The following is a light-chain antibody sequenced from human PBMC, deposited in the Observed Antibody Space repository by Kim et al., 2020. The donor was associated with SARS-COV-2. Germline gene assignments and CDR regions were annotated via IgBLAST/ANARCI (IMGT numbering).Light chain of an antibody. CDR2: SNN. J-gene: IGLJ3*02. CDR3: ATWDDSLYGWV. Sequence: GQRVTLSCSGSSSNIGGNTINWYQPLPGSAPKLLLYSNNQRPSGVPDRFSGSKSGTSASLAISGLQSEDEADYYCATWDDSLYGWVFGGGTQLTVL. CDR1: SSNIGGNT. V-gene: IGLV1-44*01.